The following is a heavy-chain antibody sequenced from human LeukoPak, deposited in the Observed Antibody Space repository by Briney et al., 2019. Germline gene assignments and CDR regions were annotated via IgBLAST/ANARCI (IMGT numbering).Heavy chain of an antibody. D-gene: IGHD4-23*01. CDR3: AKDGPLRWTYFDY. Sequence: GGSLGLSCAASRFIFSSSAMSWVRQAPGKGLEWVSTVSSSGGTTYYADSVKGRFTISRDNSKNTLSLQMNSLRAEDTAVYYCAKDGPLRWTYFDYWGQGTLVTVSS. J-gene: IGHJ4*02. CDR1: RFIFSSSA. V-gene: IGHV3-23*01. CDR2: VSSSGGTT.